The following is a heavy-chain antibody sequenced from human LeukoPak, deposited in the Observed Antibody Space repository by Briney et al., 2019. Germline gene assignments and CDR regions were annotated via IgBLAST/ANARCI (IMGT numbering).Heavy chain of an antibody. CDR3: ARESLDTSSWTYSFDY. CDR2: ISYDGSNK. Sequence: GGSLRLSCAASGFTFTNVWMIWVRQAPGKGLEWVAVISYDGSNKNYADSVKGRFTISRDNSKKTLYVQMNSLRAEDTAMYYCARESLDTSSWTYSFDYWGQGTLVTVSS. D-gene: IGHD6-13*01. CDR1: GFTFTNVW. J-gene: IGHJ4*02. V-gene: IGHV3-30*03.